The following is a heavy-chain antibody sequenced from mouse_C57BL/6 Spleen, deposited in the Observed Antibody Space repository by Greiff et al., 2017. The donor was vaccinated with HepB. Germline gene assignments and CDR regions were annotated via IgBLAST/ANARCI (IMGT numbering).Heavy chain of an antibody. D-gene: IGHD1-1*01. V-gene: IGHV5-6*01. CDR3: ARQETTVVASYYFDY. Sequence: EVQLQESGGDLVKPGGSLKLSCAASGFTFSSYGMSWVRQTPDKRLEWVATISSGGSYTYYPDSVKGRFTISRDNAKNTLYLQMSSLKSEDTAMYYCARQETTVVASYYFDYWGQGTTLTVSS. CDR1: GFTFSSYG. CDR2: ISSGGSYT. J-gene: IGHJ2*01.